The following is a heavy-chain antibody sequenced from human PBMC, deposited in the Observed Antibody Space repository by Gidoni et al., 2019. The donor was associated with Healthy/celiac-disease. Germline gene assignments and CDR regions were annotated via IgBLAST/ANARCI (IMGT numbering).Heavy chain of an antibody. V-gene: IGHV1-24*01. D-gene: IGHD1-26*01. CDR1: GSTLPDLT. CDR2: FDPEDGET. CDR3: ATLRRVGATGLNDYYYGMDV. J-gene: IGHJ6*02. Sequence: QVQLVQSGAEVKKPGASVTVSCKVSGSTLPDLTMHWLRQAPGKGPEWMGGFDPEDGETIYAQKFQGRVTMTEDTSTDTAYMELSSLRSEDTAVYYCATLRRVGATGLNDYYYGMDVWGQGTTVTVSS.